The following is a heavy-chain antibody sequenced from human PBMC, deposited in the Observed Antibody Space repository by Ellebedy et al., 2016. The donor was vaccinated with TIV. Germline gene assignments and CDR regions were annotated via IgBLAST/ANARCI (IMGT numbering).Heavy chain of an antibody. CDR2: INHRGNT. D-gene: IGHD4-17*01. V-gene: IGHV4-34*01. J-gene: IGHJ4*02. CDR1: GGSFSGYY. CDR3: GREKDDYGNYRGY. Sequence: MPSETLSLTCAVSGGSFSGYYWTWIRQPPGKGLEWIGEINHRGNTNYNPSLTGRLSISVATSKNQFSLNLSSVTAADTAMYYCGREKDDYGNYRGYWGQGTLVTVSS.